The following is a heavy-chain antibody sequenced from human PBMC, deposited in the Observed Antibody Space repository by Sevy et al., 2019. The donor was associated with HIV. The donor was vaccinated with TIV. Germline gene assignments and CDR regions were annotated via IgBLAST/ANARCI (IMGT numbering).Heavy chain of an antibody. CDR2: IRYDGSNK. CDR3: AKDPLGVVVTLGGYYYGMDV. D-gene: IGHD2-15*01. V-gene: IGHV3-30*02. Sequence: GGSLRLSCAASGFTFSSYGMHWVRQAPGKGLEWVAFIRYDGSNKYYADSLKGRFTISRDNSKNTLYLQMNSLRAEDTAVYYCAKDPLGVVVTLGGYYYGMDVWGQGTTVTVSS. J-gene: IGHJ6*02. CDR1: GFTFSSYG.